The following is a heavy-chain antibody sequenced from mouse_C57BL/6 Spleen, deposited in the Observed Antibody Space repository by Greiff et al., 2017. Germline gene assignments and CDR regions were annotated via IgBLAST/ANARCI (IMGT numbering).Heavy chain of an antibody. J-gene: IGHJ2*01. CDR2: IYPGSGNT. CDR1: GYSFTSYY. D-gene: IGHD1-1*01. CDR3: ARKGGYGSSYFDY. V-gene: IGHV1-66*01. Sequence: VKLQESGPELVKPGASVKISCKASGYSFTSYYIHWVKQRPGQGLEWIGWIYPGSGNTKYNEKFKGKATLTADTSSSTAYMQLSSLTSEDSAVYYCARKGGYGSSYFDYWGQGTTLTVSS.